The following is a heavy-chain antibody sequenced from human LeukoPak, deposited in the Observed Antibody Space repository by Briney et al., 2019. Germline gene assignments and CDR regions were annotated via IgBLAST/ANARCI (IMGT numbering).Heavy chain of an antibody. CDR1: GFTFSSYW. J-gene: IGHJ4*02. CDR2: IKKDESEK. D-gene: IGHD5-18*01. V-gene: IGHV3-7*01. CDR3: ARHLSGITGYTYGRGIDY. Sequence: GGSLRLSCAASGFTFSSYWMSWVRQAPGKGLEWVANIKKDESEKYYVDSVKGRFTISRDNAKKSLYLQMNSLRAEDTAVYYCARHLSGITGYTYGRGIDYWGQGTPVTVSS.